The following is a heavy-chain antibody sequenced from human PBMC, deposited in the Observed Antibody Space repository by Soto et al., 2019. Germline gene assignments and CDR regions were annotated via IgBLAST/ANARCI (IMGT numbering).Heavy chain of an antibody. CDR1: GFSVSDYA. J-gene: IGHJ6*02. CDR2: ISGSGDGT. V-gene: IGHV3-23*01. CDR3: TKSRRSVLMVYGFGGMDV. Sequence: LRLSCAASGFSVSDYAMSWVRQAPGKGLEWVSSISGSGDGTYYGDSVKGRFTLSRDTSQKTLYLQMNNLRGEDTAVYFCTKSRRSVLMVYGFGGMDVWGRGTTVTVSS. D-gene: IGHD2-8*01.